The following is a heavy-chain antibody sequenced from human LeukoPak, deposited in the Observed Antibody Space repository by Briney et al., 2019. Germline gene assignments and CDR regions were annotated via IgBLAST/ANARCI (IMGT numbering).Heavy chain of an antibody. V-gene: IGHV3-23*01. D-gene: IGHD4-17*01. CDR2: ISAGGHDT. Sequence: PGGSLRLSCAASGFTFSSYAMHWVRQAPGRGLEWVSAISAGGHDTYYADSVKGRFTISRDNSRNTVYLQMNSLRTEDTAVYYCAKGYMTSVTWDYWGQGTLVTVSS. J-gene: IGHJ4*02. CDR1: GFTFSSYA. CDR3: AKGYMTSVTWDY.